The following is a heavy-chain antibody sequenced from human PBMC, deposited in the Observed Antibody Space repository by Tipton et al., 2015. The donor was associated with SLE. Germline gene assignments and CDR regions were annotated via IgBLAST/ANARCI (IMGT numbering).Heavy chain of an antibody. Sequence: TLSLTCSVSGDSISSYYWSWIRQPPGKGLEWIGAINHSGSTSYNPSLQSRVTTSIDTPKSQFSLKLASVTAADTAMYYCARELRGGFDFWGQGALVTVSS. CDR1: GDSISSYY. D-gene: IGHD3-16*01. CDR2: INHSGST. CDR3: ARELRGGFDF. J-gene: IGHJ4*02. V-gene: IGHV4-59*12.